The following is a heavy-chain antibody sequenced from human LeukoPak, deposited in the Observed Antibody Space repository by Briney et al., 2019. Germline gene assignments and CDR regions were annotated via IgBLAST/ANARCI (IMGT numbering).Heavy chain of an antibody. CDR3: ARAHSSVRLYFFDY. D-gene: IGHD6-25*01. CDR2: INPNSGGT. Sequence: ASLKVSCKASGYTFTDYYMHWVRQAPGQGLEWMGWINPNSGGTNFAQKFQGRVTMTGDTSISTAYMELSSLTSADAAVYYCARAHSSVRLYFFDYWGQGTLITVSS. V-gene: IGHV1-2*02. CDR1: GYTFTDYY. J-gene: IGHJ4*02.